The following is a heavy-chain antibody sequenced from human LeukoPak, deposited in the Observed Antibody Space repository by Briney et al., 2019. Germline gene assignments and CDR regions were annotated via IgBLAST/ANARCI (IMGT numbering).Heavy chain of an antibody. CDR1: GGTFSTYG. J-gene: IGHJ4*02. CDR2: VIPMFGTT. D-gene: IGHD3-22*01. Sequence: GSSVKVSCKASGGTFSTYGISWVRQAPGQGLEWMGGVIPMFGTTNFAQKFQGRVTITGDESTSTAYMEVSSLRSEDTAVYYCARVTIDYDSSGYYYHNYFDYWGQGTLVTVSS. V-gene: IGHV1-69*01. CDR3: ARVTIDYDSSGYYYHNYFDY.